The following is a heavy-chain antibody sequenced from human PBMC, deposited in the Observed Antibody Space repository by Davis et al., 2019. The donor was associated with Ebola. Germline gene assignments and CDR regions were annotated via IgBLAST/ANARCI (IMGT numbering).Heavy chain of an antibody. CDR1: GGTFSNHA. D-gene: IGHD3-10*01. Sequence: SVKVSCKASGGTFSNHAISWVRQAPGQGLEWMGGIIPLFGIPKYVQKFQGRVTFTADKSTSTAYLELSSLRSEDTAVYYCAIAASGNFYFDYWGQGSLVTVSS. CDR3: AIAASGNFYFDY. CDR2: IIPLFGIP. V-gene: IGHV1-69*10. J-gene: IGHJ4*02.